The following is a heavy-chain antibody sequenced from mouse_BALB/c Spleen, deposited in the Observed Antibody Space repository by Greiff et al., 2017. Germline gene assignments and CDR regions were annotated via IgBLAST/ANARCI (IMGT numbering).Heavy chain of an antibody. Sequence: LQQSGAELVKPGASVKLSCTASGFNIKDTYMHWVKQRPEQGLEWIGRIDPANGNTKYDPKFQGKATITADTSSNTAYLQLSSLTSEDTAVYYCARNYYGSSYGDYWGQGTSVTVSS. D-gene: IGHD1-1*01. J-gene: IGHJ4*01. V-gene: IGHV14-3*02. CDR3: ARNYYGSSYGDY. CDR1: GFNIKDTY. CDR2: IDPANGNT.